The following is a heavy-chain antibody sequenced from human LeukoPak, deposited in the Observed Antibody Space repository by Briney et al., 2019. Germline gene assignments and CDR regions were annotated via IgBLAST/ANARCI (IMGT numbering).Heavy chain of an antibody. Sequence: GGSLRLSCTGSGFTFSNYAMIWVRQAPGKGLEWVSAIKGSGSYTKYADSVTGRFTISRDNSKNMLYLQMNSLTADDTAIYYCAKDPNGDYIGAFDFGGQGTMVTVSS. CDR3: AKDPNGDYIGAFDF. CDR1: GFTFSNYA. CDR2: IKGSGSYT. J-gene: IGHJ3*01. D-gene: IGHD4-17*01. V-gene: IGHV3-23*01.